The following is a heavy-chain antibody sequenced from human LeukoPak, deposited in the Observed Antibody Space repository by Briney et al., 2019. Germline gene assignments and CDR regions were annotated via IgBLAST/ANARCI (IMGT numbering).Heavy chain of an antibody. D-gene: IGHD4-17*01. V-gene: IGHV3-23*01. Sequence: GGSLRLSCVTSGFIFHIRAMNWVRHAPGKGLEWVSGIDASGTHYADSVKGRFTISRDNSKNTVYLQMNSLRAEDTAVYYCAKSMTTVTTNWFDPWGQGTLVTVSS. CDR2: IDASGT. J-gene: IGHJ5*02. CDR3: AKSMTTVTTNWFDP. CDR1: GFIFHIRA.